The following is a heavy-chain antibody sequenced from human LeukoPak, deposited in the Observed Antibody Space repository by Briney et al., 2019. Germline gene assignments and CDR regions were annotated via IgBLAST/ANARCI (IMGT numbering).Heavy chain of an antibody. Sequence: SVRVSCKASGGTFSSYAISWVRQAPGQGLEWMGRIIPIFGTANYAQKFQGRVTVTTDESTSTAYMELSSLRSEDTAVYYCAREGLESLRDWFDPWGQGTLVTVSS. V-gene: IGHV1-69*05. J-gene: IGHJ5*02. CDR1: GGTFSSYA. CDR2: IIPIFGTA. CDR3: AREGLESLRDWFDP. D-gene: IGHD1-1*01.